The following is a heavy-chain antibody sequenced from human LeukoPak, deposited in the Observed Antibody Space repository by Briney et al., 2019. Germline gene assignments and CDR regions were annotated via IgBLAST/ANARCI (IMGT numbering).Heavy chain of an antibody. CDR2: INTNTGNP. D-gene: IGHD3-10*01. J-gene: IGHJ4*02. CDR3: AREGYYGSGSYNPVYYFDY. CDR1: GYTFTSYA. V-gene: IGHV7-4-1*02. Sequence: ASVKVSCKASGYTFTSYAMNWVRQAPGQGLEWMGWINTNTGNPTYAQGFTGRFVFSLDTSVSTAYLQISSLKAEDTAVYYCAREGYYGSGSYNPVYYFDYWGQGTLVTVSS.